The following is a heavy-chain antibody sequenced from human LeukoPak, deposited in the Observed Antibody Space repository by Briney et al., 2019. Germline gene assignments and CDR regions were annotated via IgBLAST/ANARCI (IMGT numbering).Heavy chain of an antibody. J-gene: IGHJ4*02. CDR3: ARDWGFLDSGYDYEPDY. V-gene: IGHV1-69*04. D-gene: IGHD5-12*01. CDR2: IIPILGIA. CDR1: GGTFSSYA. Sequence: ASVKVSCKASGGTFSSYAISWVRQAPGQGLEWMGRIIPILGIANYAQKFQGRVTITADKSTSTAYMELSSLRSEDTAVYYCARDWGFLDSGYDYEPDYWGQGTLVTVSS.